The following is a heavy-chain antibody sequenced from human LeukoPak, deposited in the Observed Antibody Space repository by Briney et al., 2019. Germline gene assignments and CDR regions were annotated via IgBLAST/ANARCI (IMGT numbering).Heavy chain of an antibody. Sequence: GGSLRLSCAASGFTVSSNYMSWVRQAPGKGLEWVAVISYDGSNKYYADSVMGRFTISRDNSKNTLYLQMNSLRAEDTAVYYCARVRGGWFDPWGQGTLVTVSS. CDR3: ARVRGGWFDP. CDR2: ISYDGSNK. V-gene: IGHV3-30-3*01. CDR1: GFTVSSNY. D-gene: IGHD3-16*01. J-gene: IGHJ5*02.